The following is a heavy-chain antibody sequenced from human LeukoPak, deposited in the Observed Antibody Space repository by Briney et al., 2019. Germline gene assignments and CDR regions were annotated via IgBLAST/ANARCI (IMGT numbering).Heavy chain of an antibody. Sequence: GGSLRLSCAASGFTFSSYAMSWVRQAPGKGLEWFPAISGSGGSTYYADSVKGRFTISRDNSKNTLYLQMNSLRAEDTAVYYCAKHIVVVPAAPMDDAFDIWGQGTMVTVSS. J-gene: IGHJ3*02. D-gene: IGHD2-2*01. CDR2: ISGSGGST. CDR1: GFTFSSYA. CDR3: AKHIVVVPAAPMDDAFDI. V-gene: IGHV3-23*01.